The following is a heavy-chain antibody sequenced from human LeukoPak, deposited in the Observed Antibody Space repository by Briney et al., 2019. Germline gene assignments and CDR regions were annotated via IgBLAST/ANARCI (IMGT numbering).Heavy chain of an antibody. J-gene: IGHJ6*02. Sequence: PGVCVGLLCAVWGFILMSQAVNGVSHAPGRGLEEGSGISGRGGRRYCADFSRGGFTDPRGISKITMYLQTNSLRAEDTAVYYCAKQTPRSPVGFGYYGMGVWGQGTTVTVSS. D-gene: IGHD3-16*01. CDR1: GFILMSQA. CDR3: AKQTPRSPVGFGYYGMGV. V-gene: IGHV3-23*01. CDR2: ISGRGGRR.